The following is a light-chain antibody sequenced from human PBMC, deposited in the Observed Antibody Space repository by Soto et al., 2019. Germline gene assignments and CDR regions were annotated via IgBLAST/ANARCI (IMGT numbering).Light chain of an antibody. CDR1: SSNIGNNY. J-gene: IGLJ1*01. CDR2: ENN. V-gene: IGLV1-51*02. Sequence: KDPRSVSAAPGQKVTISCYGSSSNIGNNYVSWYQQLPGTAPKLLIYENNKRPSGIPDRFSGSKSGTSATLGITGLQTGDEADYYCGTWDSSLSAYVFGTGTKVTVL. CDR3: GTWDSSLSAYV.